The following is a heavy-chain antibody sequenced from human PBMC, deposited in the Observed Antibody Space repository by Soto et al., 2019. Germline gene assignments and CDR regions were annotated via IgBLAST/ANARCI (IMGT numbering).Heavy chain of an antibody. Sequence: PGGSLRLSCAATGFTFSDFAMSWVRQAPGKGLEWVSRIYGGGNGPHYADSVKGRVTISRDNSKNTLYLQMNSLRAEDTAVYYCAKMEGMDPWAYSFDYWGQGTLVPVSS. CDR3: AKMEGMDPWAYSFDY. CDR1: GFTFSDFA. J-gene: IGHJ4*02. V-gene: IGHV3-23*01. D-gene: IGHD2-2*03. CDR2: IYGGGNGP.